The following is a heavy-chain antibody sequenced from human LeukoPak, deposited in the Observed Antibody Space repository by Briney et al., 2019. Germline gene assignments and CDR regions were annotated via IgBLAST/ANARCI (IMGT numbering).Heavy chain of an antibody. J-gene: IGHJ4*02. CDR3: ARVAMVRGAHRFDY. CDR1: GGTFSGYY. CDR2: INHSGST. D-gene: IGHD3-10*01. Sequence: SETLSLTCAVYGGTFSGYYWSWIRQPPGKGLEWIGEINHSGSTNYNPSLKSRVTISVDTSKNQFSLKLSSVTAADTAVYYCARVAMVRGAHRFDYWGQGTLVTVSS. V-gene: IGHV4-34*01.